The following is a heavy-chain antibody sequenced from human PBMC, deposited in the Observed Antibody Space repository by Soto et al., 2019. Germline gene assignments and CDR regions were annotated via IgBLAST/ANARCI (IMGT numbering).Heavy chain of an antibody. CDR3: ARRGGSWLYYYYYYMDV. J-gene: IGHJ6*03. Sequence: SGTLSLTCTVSGGSISSYYWSWIRQPPGKGLEWIGYIYYSGSTNYNPSLKSRVTISVDTSKNQFSLKLSSVTAADTAVYYCARRGGSWLYYYYYYMDVWAKRTTVTVSS. CDR1: GGSISSYY. V-gene: IGHV4-59*01. CDR2: IYYSGST. D-gene: IGHD6-13*01.